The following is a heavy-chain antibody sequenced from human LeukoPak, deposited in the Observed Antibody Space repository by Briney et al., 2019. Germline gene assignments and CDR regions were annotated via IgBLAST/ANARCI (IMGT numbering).Heavy chain of an antibody. CDR1: GYTFTGYY. Sequence: ASVKVSCKASGYTFTGYYMHWVRQAPGQGLEWMGWINPNSGGTNYAQKFQGRVTMTRDTSISTAYMELSRLRSDDTAVYYCAREFGDILTGWIDYWGQGTLVTVSS. D-gene: IGHD3-9*01. CDR2: INPNSGGT. V-gene: IGHV1-2*02. CDR3: AREFGDILTGWIDY. J-gene: IGHJ4*02.